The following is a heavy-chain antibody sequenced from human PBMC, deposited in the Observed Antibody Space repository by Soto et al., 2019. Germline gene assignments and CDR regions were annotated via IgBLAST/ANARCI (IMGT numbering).Heavy chain of an antibody. V-gene: IGHV3-23*01. Sequence: GGSLRLSCAASGFTFSSYAMSWVLQAPWKGLEWVSAISGSGGSTYYADSVKGRFTISRDNSKNTLYLQMNSLRAEDTAVYYCAKDTAVAGKPYFDYWGQGTLVTVSS. J-gene: IGHJ4*02. CDR3: AKDTAVAGKPYFDY. CDR1: GFTFSSYA. D-gene: IGHD6-19*01. CDR2: ISGSGGST.